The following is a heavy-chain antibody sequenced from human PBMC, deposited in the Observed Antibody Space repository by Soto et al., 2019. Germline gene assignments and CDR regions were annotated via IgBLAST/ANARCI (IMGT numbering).Heavy chain of an antibody. J-gene: IGHJ4*02. CDR1: GFTFSSYA. V-gene: IGHV3-23*01. CDR3: AKIPRYCSSTSCLPAPFDY. D-gene: IGHD2-2*01. Sequence: GGSLRLSCVASGFTFSSYAMSWVRQAPGKGLEWVSAISGSGGSTYYADSVKGRFTISRDNSKNTLYLQMNSLRAEDTAVYYCAKIPRYCSSTSCLPAPFDYWGQGTLVTVSS. CDR2: ISGSGGST.